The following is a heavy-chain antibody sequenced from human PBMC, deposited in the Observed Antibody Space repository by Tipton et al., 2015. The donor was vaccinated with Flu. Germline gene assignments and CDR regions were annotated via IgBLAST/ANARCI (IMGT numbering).Heavy chain of an antibody. V-gene: IGHV4-4*07. D-gene: IGHD3-10*01. CDR1: GGSISSYY. CDR3: ARASFYGWGTLHGMDV. CDR2: IYTSGST. J-gene: IGHJ6*02. Sequence: TLSLTCTVSGGSISSYYWSWIRQPAGKGLEWIGRIYTSGSTNYNPTLKSRVTMSVDTSKNQFSLKLSSVTAADTAVYYCARASFYGWGTLHGMDVWGQGTAVTV.